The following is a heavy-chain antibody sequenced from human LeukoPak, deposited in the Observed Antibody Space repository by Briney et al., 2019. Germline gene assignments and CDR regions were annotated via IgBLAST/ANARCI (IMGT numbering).Heavy chain of an antibody. CDR3: AKDLRPYGDYGGLDY. CDR2: ISYDGSNK. V-gene: IGHV3-30*18. J-gene: IGHJ4*02. Sequence: GRSLRLSCAASGFTFSSYGMHWVRQAPGKGLEWVAVISYDGSNKYYADSVKGRFTISRDNSKNTLYLQVSTLRADDTAVYYCAKDLRPYGDYGGLDYWGQGTLVIVSS. D-gene: IGHD4-17*01. CDR1: GFTFSSYG.